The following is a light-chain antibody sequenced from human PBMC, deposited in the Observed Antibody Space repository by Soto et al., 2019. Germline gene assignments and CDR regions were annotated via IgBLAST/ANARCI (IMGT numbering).Light chain of an antibody. V-gene: IGLV2-18*02. CDR3: SSYTSSSTPVV. CDR2: EVS. J-gene: IGLJ2*01. Sequence: QSALTQPPSVSGSPGQSVTISCTGTSSDVGSYNRVSWYQQPPGTAPKLMIHEVSNRPSGVPDRFSGSKSGNTASLTISGLQAEDEADYYCSSYTSSSTPVVFGGGTKLTVL. CDR1: SSDVGSYNR.